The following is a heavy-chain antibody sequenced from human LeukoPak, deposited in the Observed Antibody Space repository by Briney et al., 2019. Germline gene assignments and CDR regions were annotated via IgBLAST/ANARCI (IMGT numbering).Heavy chain of an antibody. V-gene: IGHV3-23*01. Sequence: GGSLRLSCAVSGITLSNYGMSWVRQAPGKGLEWVAGMSDSGGRTNYADSVKGRFTIPRDNPKNTLYLQMNSLRAEDTAVYFCAKRGVVIRVILVGFHKEAYYFDSWGQGALVTVSS. D-gene: IGHD3-22*01. CDR1: GITLSNYG. CDR2: MSDSGGRT. CDR3: AKRGVVIRVILVGFHKEAYYFDS. J-gene: IGHJ4*02.